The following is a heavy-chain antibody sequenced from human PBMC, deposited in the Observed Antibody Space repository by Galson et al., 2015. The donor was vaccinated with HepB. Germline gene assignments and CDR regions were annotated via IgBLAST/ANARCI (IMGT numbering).Heavy chain of an antibody. CDR2: TYADGRNK. V-gene: IGHV3-30*04. D-gene: IGHD3-3*01. CDR1: GFTFSRHT. Sequence: SLRLSCAASGFTFSRHTMHWVRQAPGKGLEWVAVTYADGRNKWYAESVTGRFTISRDNSKNTLYLQMNSLRAEDTAVYYCARALGMIQDFWGTSYPGYGMDVWGQGTTVTVSS. CDR3: ARALGMIQDFWGTSYPGYGMDV. J-gene: IGHJ6*02.